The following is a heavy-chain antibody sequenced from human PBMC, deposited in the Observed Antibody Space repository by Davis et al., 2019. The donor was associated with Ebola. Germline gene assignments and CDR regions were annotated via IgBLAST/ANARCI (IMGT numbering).Heavy chain of an antibody. D-gene: IGHD6-19*01. Sequence: GESLKISCAASGFTFSSYAMSWVRQAPGKGLEWVSAISGSGGSTYYADSVKGRFTISRDNSKNTLYLQMNSLRAEDTAVYYCAKAGIAVAGTPFDYWGQGTLVTVSS. V-gene: IGHV3-23*01. CDR1: GFTFSSYA. J-gene: IGHJ4*02. CDR2: ISGSGGST. CDR3: AKAGIAVAGTPFDY.